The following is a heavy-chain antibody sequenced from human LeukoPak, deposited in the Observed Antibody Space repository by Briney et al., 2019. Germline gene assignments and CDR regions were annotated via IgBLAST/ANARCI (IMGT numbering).Heavy chain of an antibody. J-gene: IGHJ4*02. V-gene: IGHV4-4*07. D-gene: IGHD3-22*01. CDR2: IYTSGGT. CDR1: GGSISSYY. CDR3: ARDRDYDSSGYYFVGFDY. Sequence: SETLSLTCTVSGGSISSYYWSWIRQPAGKGLEWIGRIYTSGGTNYNPSLKSRVTMSVDTSKNQFSLKLSSVTAADTAVYYCARDRDYDSSGYYFVGFDYWGQGTLVTVSS.